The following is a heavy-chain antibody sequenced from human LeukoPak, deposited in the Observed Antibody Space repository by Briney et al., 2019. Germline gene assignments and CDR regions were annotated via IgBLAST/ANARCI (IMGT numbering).Heavy chain of an antibody. D-gene: IGHD3-16*01. CDR2: IKQDGSEK. CDR3: ATTGNDYVWGTQFDY. V-gene: IGHV3-7*03. CDR1: GFTFSSYW. J-gene: IGHJ4*02. Sequence: PGGSLRLSCAASGFTFSSYWMSSVRQAPGKGLEWVANIKQDGSEKYYVDSVKGRFTISRDNAKNSLYLQMNSLRAEDTAVYHCATTGNDYVWGTQFDYWGQGTLVTVSS.